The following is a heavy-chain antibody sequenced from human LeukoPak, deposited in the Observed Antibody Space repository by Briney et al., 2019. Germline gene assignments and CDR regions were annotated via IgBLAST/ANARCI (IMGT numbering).Heavy chain of an antibody. CDR3: ARDILWFGDPLYYYYMDV. CDR2: IYTSGST. Sequence: NPSETLSLTCTVSGGSISSYYWSWIRQPAGKGLEWIGRIYTSGSTNYNPSLKSRVTMSVDTSKNQFSLKLSSVTAADTAVYYCARDILWFGDPLYYYYMDVWGKGTTVTISS. J-gene: IGHJ6*03. CDR1: GGSISSYY. V-gene: IGHV4-4*07. D-gene: IGHD3-10*01.